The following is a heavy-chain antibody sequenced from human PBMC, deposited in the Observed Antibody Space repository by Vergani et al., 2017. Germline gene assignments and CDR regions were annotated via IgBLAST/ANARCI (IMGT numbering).Heavy chain of an antibody. CDR2: ISAYNGNT. V-gene: IGHV1-18*01. CDR1: GYTFTSYG. Sequence: QVQLVQSGAEVKKPGASVKVSCKASGYTFTSYGISWVRQAPGQGLEWMGWISAYNGNTNYAQKLQGRVPITADESTSTAYMVLSSLRSEDTAVYYCARVRTEVGVWDSSGYDGLGYWGQGTLVTVSS. J-gene: IGHJ4*02. D-gene: IGHD3-22*01. CDR3: ARVRTEVGVWDSSGYDGLGY.